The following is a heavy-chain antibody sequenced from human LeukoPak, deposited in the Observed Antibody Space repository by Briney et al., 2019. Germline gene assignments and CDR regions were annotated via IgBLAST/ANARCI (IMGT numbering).Heavy chain of an antibody. CDR3: ARAYYYDSSGYYFFDY. Sequence: PSETLSLTCTVSGGSISSYYWSWIRQPAGKGLEWIGRIYTSGSTNYNPSLKSRVTISVDKSKNQLSLKLSSVTAADTAVYYCARAYYYDSSGYYFFDYWGQGTLVTVSS. D-gene: IGHD3-22*01. CDR2: IYTSGST. CDR1: GGSISSYY. V-gene: IGHV4-4*07. J-gene: IGHJ4*02.